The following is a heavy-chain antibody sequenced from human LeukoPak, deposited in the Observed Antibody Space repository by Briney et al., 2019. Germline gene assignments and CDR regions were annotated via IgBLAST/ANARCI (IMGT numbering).Heavy chain of an antibody. CDR2: IYTSGNT. CDR3: ARDVYSGSPEAFDI. Sequence: SETLALTCTVSGGYINSYYWSWIGQPARKGLEWIGRIYTSGNTNHNHSLKSRVTMSVDTSKNQFSLKQMSVAAADTAVYYCARDVYSGSPEAFDIWGQGTMVTVSS. CDR1: GGYINSYY. V-gene: IGHV4-4*07. D-gene: IGHD1-26*01. J-gene: IGHJ3*02.